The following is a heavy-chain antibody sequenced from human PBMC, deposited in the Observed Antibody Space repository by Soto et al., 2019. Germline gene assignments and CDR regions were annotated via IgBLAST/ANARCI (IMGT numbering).Heavy chain of an antibody. Sequence: QVQLQESGPGLVKPSETLSLTCTVSGDSGSSDNYYWTWIRQPPGKGLEWIGYIYSSGSTNYNPSLKSRVTISLDTSSNQFSLKLTSVTAADTAVYYCARDIRGYSRAFDYWGQGTLVTVSS. CDR1: GDSGSSDNYY. V-gene: IGHV4-61*01. CDR3: ARDIRGYSRAFDY. CDR2: IYSSGST. J-gene: IGHJ4*02. D-gene: IGHD5-18*01.